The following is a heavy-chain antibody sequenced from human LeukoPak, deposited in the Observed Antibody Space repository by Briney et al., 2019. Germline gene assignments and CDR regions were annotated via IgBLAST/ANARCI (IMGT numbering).Heavy chain of an antibody. CDR1: GFTFSNYA. Sequence: GGSLRLSCAASGFTFSNYAMSWVRQAPGKGLEWVSAISGSGTSPYYADSVKGRFTISRDNSKNMLYVQMNSLRAEDTALYYCARGYSRAAFDIWGQGTVVAVSS. D-gene: IGHD2-15*01. CDR3: ARGYSRAAFDI. V-gene: IGHV3-23*01. J-gene: IGHJ3*02. CDR2: ISGSGTSP.